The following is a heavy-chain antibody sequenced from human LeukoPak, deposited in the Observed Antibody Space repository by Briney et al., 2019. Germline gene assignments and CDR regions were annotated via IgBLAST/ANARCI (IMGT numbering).Heavy chain of an antibody. Sequence: SETLSLTCAVYGGSFSGYYWSWIRQPPGRGLEWIGEINHSGSTNYNPSLESRVTISVDTSKNQFSLKLSSVTAADTAVYYCARRNGDYVNYWGQGTLVTVSS. J-gene: IGHJ4*02. CDR1: GGSFSGYY. CDR2: INHSGST. V-gene: IGHV4-34*01. D-gene: IGHD4-17*01. CDR3: ARRNGDYVNY.